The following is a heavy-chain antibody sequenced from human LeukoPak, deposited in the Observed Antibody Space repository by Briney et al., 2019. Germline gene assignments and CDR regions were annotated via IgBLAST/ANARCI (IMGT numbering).Heavy chain of an antibody. D-gene: IGHD1-7*01. CDR1: GGSISTYY. J-gene: IGHJ5*02. CDR2: INHSGRT. V-gene: IGHV4-59*01. CDR3: ARQPDVAGITGMGWFDP. Sequence: SETLSLTCTVSGGSISTYYWSWIRQPPGKGLEWIGYINHSGRTNYNTSLKSRVIISVDTSKNQFSLKVNSVTAVDTAMYYCARQPDVAGITGMGWFDPWGQGTLVTVSS.